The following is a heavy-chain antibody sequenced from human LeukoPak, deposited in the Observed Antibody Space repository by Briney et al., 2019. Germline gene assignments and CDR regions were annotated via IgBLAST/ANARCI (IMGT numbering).Heavy chain of an antibody. CDR2: IYPGDSDT. D-gene: IGHD5-18*01. V-gene: IGHV5-51*01. CDR1: GYSFTSYW. CDR3: ARGGTAMVRGKVGFDP. Sequence: PGESLKISCKGSGYSFTSYWIGWVRQMPGKGLEWMGIIYPGDSDTRYSPSFQGQVTISADKSISTAYLQWSSLKASDTAMYYCARGGTAMVRGKVGFDPWGQGTLVTVSS. J-gene: IGHJ5*02.